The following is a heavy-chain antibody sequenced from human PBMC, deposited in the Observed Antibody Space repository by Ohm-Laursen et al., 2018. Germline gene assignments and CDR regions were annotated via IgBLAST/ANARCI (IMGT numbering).Heavy chain of an antibody. CDR1: GFTFSTYW. D-gene: IGHD4-17*01. Sequence: SLRLSCSAPGFTFSTYWMNWIRQAPGKGLEWVSVIYSGGGTNYADSVKGRFTISRDNSKNTLYLQMNSLRAEDTAVYYCARSIKDYGDYGWGQGTLVTVSS. CDR3: ARSIKDYGDYG. V-gene: IGHV3-53*01. J-gene: IGHJ4*02. CDR2: IYSGGGT.